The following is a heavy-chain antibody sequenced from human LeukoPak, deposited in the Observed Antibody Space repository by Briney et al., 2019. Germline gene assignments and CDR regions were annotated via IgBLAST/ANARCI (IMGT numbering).Heavy chain of an antibody. CDR2: IRFDGTNK. V-gene: IGHV3-30*02. CDR1: GFTFSNYG. Sequence: PGGSLRLSCVASGFTFSNYGIHWVRQAPGKGLEWVAFIRFDGTNKYHADSVKGRFTISRDNSKNTLYLQMNSLRADDTAVYYCVKRYYDSGSYYELHQWGQGTLVTVSS. D-gene: IGHD3-10*01. CDR3: VKRYYDSGSYYELHQ. J-gene: IGHJ4*02.